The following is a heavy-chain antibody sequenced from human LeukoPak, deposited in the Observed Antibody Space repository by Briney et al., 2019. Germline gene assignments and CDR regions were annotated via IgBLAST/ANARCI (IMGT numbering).Heavy chain of an antibody. Sequence: GASVKVSCKVSGYTLTELSMHWVRQAPGKGLEWMGGFDPEDGETIYAQKFQGRVTMTEDTSTDTAYMELSGLRSEDTAVYYCATGEWEPSQRGNGMDVWGQGTTVTVSS. CDR1: GYTLTELS. V-gene: IGHV1-24*01. CDR3: ATGEWEPSQRGNGMDV. CDR2: FDPEDGET. D-gene: IGHD1-26*01. J-gene: IGHJ6*02.